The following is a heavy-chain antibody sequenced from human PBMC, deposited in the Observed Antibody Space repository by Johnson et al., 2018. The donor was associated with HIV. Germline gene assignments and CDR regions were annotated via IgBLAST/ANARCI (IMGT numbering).Heavy chain of an antibody. Sequence: EVQLVESGGGLIQPGGSLRLSCAVSGFTVSSNYMSWVRQGPGKGLEWVSVIYSGGTTNYADSVKGRFTISRDNSKNTLYLQMNSLRAEDTAVYYCARVTYYYDTQAFDFWGQGTMVTVSS. D-gene: IGHD3-22*01. V-gene: IGHV3-53*01. CDR2: IYSGGTT. CDR1: GFTVSSNY. J-gene: IGHJ3*01. CDR3: ARVTYYYDTQAFDF.